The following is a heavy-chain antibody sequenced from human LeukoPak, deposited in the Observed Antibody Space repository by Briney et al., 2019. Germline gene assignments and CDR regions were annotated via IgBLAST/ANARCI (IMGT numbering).Heavy chain of an antibody. V-gene: IGHV4-34*01. CDR2: ISRSGST. J-gene: IGHJ6*02. D-gene: IGHD3-22*01. CDR3: ARLVVLIPYGMDV. Sequence: SEALSLTCAVYGGSFSTYYWSWIRQPPGKGLEWIGYISRSGSTNYNPSLKTRVTISVDTSKNQFSLKVSSVTAADTAVYYCARLVVLIPYGMDVWGQGTTVTVSS. CDR1: GGSFSTYY.